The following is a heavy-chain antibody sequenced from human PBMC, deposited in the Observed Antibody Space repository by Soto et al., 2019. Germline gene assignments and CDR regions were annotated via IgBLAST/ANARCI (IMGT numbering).Heavy chain of an antibody. Sequence: QVQLVESGGGVVQPGRSLRLSCAASGFTFSSYGMHRVRQAPGKGLEWVAVISYDGSNKYFAESVKGRLTSSRDNSKNTLYLQMNSLRGEDTAVYYCAKDNGSGCDWLRVGDASDIWGQGTMVTVSS. D-gene: IGHD5-12*01. V-gene: IGHV3-30*18. J-gene: IGHJ3*02. CDR2: ISYDGSNK. CDR1: GFTFSSYG. CDR3: AKDNGSGCDWLRVGDASDI.